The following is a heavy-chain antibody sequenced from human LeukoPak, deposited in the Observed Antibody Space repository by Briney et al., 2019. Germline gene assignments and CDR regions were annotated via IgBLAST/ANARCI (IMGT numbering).Heavy chain of an antibody. J-gene: IGHJ3*02. V-gene: IGHV5-51*01. CDR1: GYSFSSYW. CDR3: ARQRRNGGIAASNDAFDI. D-gene: IGHD6-13*01. CDR2: IYPGDSHT. Sequence: GESLRISCQGSGYSFSSYWINWVRQMPGKGLEWVGIIYPGDSHTRYSPSFQGQVIISVDKSISTAYLQWSSLKASDTAIYYCARQRRNGGIAASNDAFDIWGQGTMVTVSS.